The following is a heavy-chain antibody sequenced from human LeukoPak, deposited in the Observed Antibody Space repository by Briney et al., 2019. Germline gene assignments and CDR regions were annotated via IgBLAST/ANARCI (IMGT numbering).Heavy chain of an antibody. Sequence: PSETLSLTCTVSGGSISGYYWSWIRQPPGMPLEWIGYMYYSGNTNYNPSLKSRVTISVDTSESQFSLKLRFVTAADTAVYYCARAGYDFWSGYRGPDYFDLWGQGTLDTVSS. CDR3: ARAGYDFWSGYRGPDYFDL. D-gene: IGHD3-3*01. J-gene: IGHJ4*02. V-gene: IGHV4-59*01. CDR2: MYYSGNT. CDR1: GGSISGYY.